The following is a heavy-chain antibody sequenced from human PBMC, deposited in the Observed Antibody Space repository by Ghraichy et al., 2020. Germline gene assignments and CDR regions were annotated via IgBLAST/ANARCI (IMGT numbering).Heavy chain of an antibody. CDR1: GFTFSSYS. D-gene: IGHD6-19*01. CDR3: ARDTSFDSGVAGPVVSH. J-gene: IGHJ4*02. Sequence: GESLNISCAASGFTFSSYSMNWVRQAPGKGLEWVSSISSRSSYIYYADSVKGRFTISRDNAKNSLYLQMNSLRVEDTAVYYCARDTSFDSGVAGPVVSHWGQGTLVTVFS. V-gene: IGHV3-21*01. CDR2: ISSRSSYI.